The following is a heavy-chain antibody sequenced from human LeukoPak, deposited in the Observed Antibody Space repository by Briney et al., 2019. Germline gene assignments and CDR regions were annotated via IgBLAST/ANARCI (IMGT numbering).Heavy chain of an antibody. CDR1: GFTFSTYA. D-gene: IGHD3-10*01. V-gene: IGHV3-30*03. CDR2: ISYDAFNK. J-gene: IGHJ6*02. CDR3: AGHVDYGSGNYYRRTYYYYGMDV. Sequence: PGGSLRLSCAPSGFTFSTYAMHWVRQAPGKGLEGVSSISYDAFNKHYVDSGKGRFTISRDKSKNTLYLQLNSLRAEDTAVYYCAGHVDYGSGNYYRRTYYYYGMDVWGQGTTVTVSS.